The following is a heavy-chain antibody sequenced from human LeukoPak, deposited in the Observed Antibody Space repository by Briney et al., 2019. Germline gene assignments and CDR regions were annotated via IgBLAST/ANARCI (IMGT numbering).Heavy chain of an antibody. V-gene: IGHV3-72*01. Sequence: GGSLKLSSAASGFTFSDHYMDWVRQAPGKGLEWVGRTRNKANSYTTEYAASVKGRFTISRDDSKNSLYLQMNSLKTEDTAVCYCARTSQYYYDSSGYYYDAFDIWGQGTMVTVSS. CDR3: ARTSQYYYDSSGYYYDAFDI. J-gene: IGHJ3*02. CDR2: TRNKANSYTT. D-gene: IGHD3-22*01. CDR1: GFTFSDHY.